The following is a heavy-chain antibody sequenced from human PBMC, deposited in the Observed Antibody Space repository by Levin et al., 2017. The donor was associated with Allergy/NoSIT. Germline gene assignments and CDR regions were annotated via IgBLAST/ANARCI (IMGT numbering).Heavy chain of an antibody. D-gene: IGHD4-17*01. CDR2: MNPKSGNT. Sequence: ASVKVSCKASGYTFTSYDINWVRQATGQGLEWVGWMNPKSGNTGSAQKFQGRVTMTRSTSISTAYMELSSLRSEDTAVYYCARTNGDLDFWGQGTLVTVSS. J-gene: IGHJ4*02. V-gene: IGHV1-8*01. CDR1: GYTFTSYD. CDR3: ARTNGDLDF.